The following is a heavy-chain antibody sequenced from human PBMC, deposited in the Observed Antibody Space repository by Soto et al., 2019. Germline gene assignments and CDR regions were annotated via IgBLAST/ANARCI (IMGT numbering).Heavy chain of an antibody. CDR2: IDGSGGTT. CDR1: GFTSSYYA. CDR3: AIAKIARN. V-gene: IGHV3-23*01. J-gene: IGHJ4*02. Sequence: EVQLLESGGGLVQPGGSLRLSCTASGFTSSYYAMSWVRQAPGKGLEWVSTIDGSGGTTFYADSVKGRFTISRDNSKNTLYPQMNSLRADDTAVYYCAIAKIARNWGQGTLVTVSS. D-gene: IGHD2-21*01.